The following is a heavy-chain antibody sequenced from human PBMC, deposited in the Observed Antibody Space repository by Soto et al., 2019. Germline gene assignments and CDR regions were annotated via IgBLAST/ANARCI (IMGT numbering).Heavy chain of an antibody. CDR2: IYDGGST. J-gene: IGHJ4*02. V-gene: IGHV4-30-4*01. Sequence: QVQLQGSGPRLVKPSQTLSLTCTVSGDSISDVNYYWSWIRESPDKGLECIGNIYDGGSTYSNPSLKSVVTVSIDTSKNQFSLQLSSMSAADTAVYYCTRGPSGDKVDYWGQGTLVTVSS. D-gene: IGHD7-27*01. CDR1: GDSISDVNYY. CDR3: TRGPSGDKVDY.